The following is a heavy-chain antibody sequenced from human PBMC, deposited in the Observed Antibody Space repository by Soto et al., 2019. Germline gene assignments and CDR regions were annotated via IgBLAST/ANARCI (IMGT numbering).Heavy chain of an antibody. V-gene: IGHV2-26*01. CDR1: GFSLSNPRTG. CDR3: ARIRIAAAGNNFDY. CDR2: IFANDET. Sequence: SGPTLVNPTETLTLTCTVSGFSLSNPRTGVSWIRQPPGKALEWLAHIFANDETSYSTSLKSRLTISKDTSKSQVVLTMTNMDPVDTATYYCARIRIAAAGNNFDYWGQGTLVTVSS. J-gene: IGHJ4*02. D-gene: IGHD6-13*01.